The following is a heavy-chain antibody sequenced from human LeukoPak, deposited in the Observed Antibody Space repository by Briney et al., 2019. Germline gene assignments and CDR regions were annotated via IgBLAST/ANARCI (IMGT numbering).Heavy chain of an antibody. CDR3: ARVPPQDYHIDY. CDR2: INPSGGST. J-gene: IGHJ4*02. D-gene: IGHD4-11*01. Sequence: ASVKVSCKASGYTFTSYGISWVRQAPGQGLEWMGIINPSGGSTSYAQKFQGRVTMTRDTSTSTVYMELSSLRSEDTAVYYCARVPPQDYHIDYWGQGTLVTVSS. V-gene: IGHV1-46*01. CDR1: GYTFTSYG.